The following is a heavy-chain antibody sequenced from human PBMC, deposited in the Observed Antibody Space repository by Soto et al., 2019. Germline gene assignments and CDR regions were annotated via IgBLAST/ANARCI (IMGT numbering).Heavy chain of an antibody. CDR3: ESWGHIVPVSPTDFDL. CDR1: GFTIENSV. D-gene: IGHD2-21*01. Sequence: GGSLRLSCVASGFTIENSVMHWVRQTPGKGLMWVSRITGAGDGTLYADSVQGRFTISRDNAKNTVYLQMHSLRAEDTAMYYCESWGHIVPVSPTDFDLWGEGTLVTFSS. V-gene: IGHV3-74*01. J-gene: IGHJ4*02. CDR2: ITGAGDGT.